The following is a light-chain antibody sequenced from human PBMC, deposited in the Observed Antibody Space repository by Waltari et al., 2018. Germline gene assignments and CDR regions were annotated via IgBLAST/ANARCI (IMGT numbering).Light chain of an antibody. CDR2: LGS. Sequence: DIVMTQSPLSLPVTPGEPASISCRSSQSLLHSNGYNYLDWYLQKPGQSPQLLIYLGSNRGSGVPDRFSGSGSGTDFTLKISRVEAEDVGVYYCMQALQTPVTFGGGTKVEIK. CDR3: MQALQTPVT. V-gene: IGKV2-28*01. CDR1: QSLLHSNGYNY. J-gene: IGKJ4*01.